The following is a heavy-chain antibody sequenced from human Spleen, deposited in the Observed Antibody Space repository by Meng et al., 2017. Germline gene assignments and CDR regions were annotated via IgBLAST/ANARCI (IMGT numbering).Heavy chain of an antibody. Sequence: GEFLKISCAASGFSFSSHSMHWVRQAPGKGLEWVAIISYDGNNQYYADSVKGRFTISRDNSKNTLYLQMSSLKAEDTAVYYCARGEYSDYYYGMDVWGQGTMVTVSS. CDR2: ISYDGNNQ. CDR3: ARGEYSDYYYGMDV. D-gene: IGHD4-11*01. V-gene: IGHV3-30*07. J-gene: IGHJ6*02. CDR1: GFSFSSHS.